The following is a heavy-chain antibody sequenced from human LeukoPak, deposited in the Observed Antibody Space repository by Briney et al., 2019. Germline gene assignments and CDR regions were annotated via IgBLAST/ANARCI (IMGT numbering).Heavy chain of an antibody. CDR1: GGSISGYY. J-gene: IGHJ5*02. CDR3: ARHPPGLRYFDP. V-gene: IGHV4-59*08. Sequence: SETLSLTCTVSGGSISGYYWSWIRQPPGKRLEWIAYINYSGTSNYNPSLKSRVTISVDTSKNQFSLKLSSVTAADTAAYYCARHPPGLRYFDPWGQGTLVTVSS. D-gene: IGHD3-9*01. CDR2: INYSGTS.